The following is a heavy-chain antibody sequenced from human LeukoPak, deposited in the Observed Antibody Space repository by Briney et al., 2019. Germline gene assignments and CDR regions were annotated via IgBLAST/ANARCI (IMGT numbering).Heavy chain of an antibody. J-gene: IGHJ4*02. Sequence: SETLSLTCTVSGGSTSNSFWSWIRQHPGKGLEWIGYIYYSGSTYYNPSLKSRVTISVDTSKNQFSLKLSSVTAADTAVYYCARESLEQLGGSFDYWGQGTLVTVSS. CDR2: IYYSGST. CDR3: ARESLEQLGGSFDY. D-gene: IGHD6-6*01. V-gene: IGHV4-59*06. CDR1: GGSTSNSF.